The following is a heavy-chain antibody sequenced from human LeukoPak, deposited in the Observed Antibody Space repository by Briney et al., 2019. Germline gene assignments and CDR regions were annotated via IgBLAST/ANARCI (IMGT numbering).Heavy chain of an antibody. Sequence: GGSLRLSCAASGLSFSSAWMHWVRQTPGKGLVWVSRIQSDGTTTYADSVRGRFTISRDNAKNTLYLQMNNLRAEDTAVYYCARDGSYKFDYWGQGTLVTVSS. D-gene: IGHD1-26*01. CDR3: ARDGSYKFDY. CDR2: IQSDGTT. V-gene: IGHV3-74*01. CDR1: GLSFSSAW. J-gene: IGHJ4*02.